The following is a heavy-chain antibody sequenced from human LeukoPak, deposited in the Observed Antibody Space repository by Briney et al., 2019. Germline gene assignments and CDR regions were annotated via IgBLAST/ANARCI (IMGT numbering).Heavy chain of an antibody. V-gene: IGHV1-69*13. CDR1: GGTFSSYA. Sequence: EASVKVSCKASGGTFSSYAISWVRQAPGQGLEWMGGIIPIFGTANYAQKFQGRVTITADESTSTAYMELSSLRSEDTAVYYCASGNDDYVWGSYRYDYWGQGTLVTVSS. CDR2: IIPIFGTA. CDR3: ASGNDDYVWGSYRYDY. J-gene: IGHJ4*02. D-gene: IGHD3-16*02.